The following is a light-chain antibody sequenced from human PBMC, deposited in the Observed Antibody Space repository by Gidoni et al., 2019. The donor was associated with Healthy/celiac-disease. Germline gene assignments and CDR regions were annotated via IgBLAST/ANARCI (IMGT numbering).Light chain of an antibody. CDR1: TGAVTSGHY. CDR3: LLSYSGAMNV. Sequence: QPVVTQEPSLTVSPGATVTLTCGSSTGAVTSGHYPYWFQQKPGQAPRTLIYDTSNKHSWTPARFSGSLLGGKAALTLSGAQPEDEAEYYCLLSYSGAMNVFGTGTKVTVL. V-gene: IGLV7-46*01. CDR2: DTS. J-gene: IGLJ1*01.